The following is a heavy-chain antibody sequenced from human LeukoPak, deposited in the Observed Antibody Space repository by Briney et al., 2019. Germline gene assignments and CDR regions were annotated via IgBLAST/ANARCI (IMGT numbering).Heavy chain of an antibody. D-gene: IGHD2-15*01. J-gene: IGHJ5*02. V-gene: IGHV1-69*10. CDR2: VIPILGIA. CDR3: ARDKGYCSGGSCYPTWFDP. CDR1: GGTFSSYA. Sequence: SVKVSCKSSGGTFSSYAISWVRQAPGQGLEWMGGVIPILGIANYAQKFQGRVTITADKSTSTAYMELSSLRSEDTAVYYCARDKGYCSGGSCYPTWFDPWGQGTLVTVSS.